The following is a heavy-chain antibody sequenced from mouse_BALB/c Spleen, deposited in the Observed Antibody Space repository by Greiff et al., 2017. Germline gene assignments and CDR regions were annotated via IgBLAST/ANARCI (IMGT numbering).Heavy chain of an antibody. V-gene: IGHV3-8*02. D-gene: IGHD2-2*01. Sequence: EVNVVESGPSLVKPSQTLSLTCSVTGDSITSGYWNWIRKFPGNKLEYMGYISYSGSTYYNPSLKSRISITRDTSKNQYYLQLNSVTTEDTATYYCARHYGYDKAWFAYWGQGTLVTVSA. CDR2: ISYSGST. CDR1: GDSITSGY. J-gene: IGHJ3*01. CDR3: ARHYGYDKAWFAY.